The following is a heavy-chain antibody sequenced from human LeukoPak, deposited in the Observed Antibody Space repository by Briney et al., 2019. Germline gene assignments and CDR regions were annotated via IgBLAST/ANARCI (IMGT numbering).Heavy chain of an antibody. Sequence: PGGSLRLSCAASGFTFRNAWMSWVRQAPGKGLEWVGRIKSKTDGGTTDNAAPVKGRFTISRDDSKNTLYLQMNSLKTEDTAVYYCATERTGTTFDYWGQGTLVIVSS. CDR2: IKSKTDGGTT. CDR3: ATERTGTTFDY. J-gene: IGHJ4*02. D-gene: IGHD1-7*01. CDR1: GFTFRNAW. V-gene: IGHV3-15*01.